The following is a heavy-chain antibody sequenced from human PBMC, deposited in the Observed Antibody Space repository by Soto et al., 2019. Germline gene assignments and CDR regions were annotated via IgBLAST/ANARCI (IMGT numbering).Heavy chain of an antibody. CDR3: ARGTADYCGGDCYHHWFDP. CDR1: GGSFSGYY. D-gene: IGHD2-21*02. CDR2: INHSGST. J-gene: IGHJ5*02. Sequence: SETLSLTCAVYGGSFSGYYWSCIRQPPGQGLEWIGEINHSGSTNYNPSLKSRVTISVDTSKNQFSLKLSSVTAADTAVYYCARGTADYCGGDCYHHWFDPWGQVTLVTVS. V-gene: IGHV4-34*01.